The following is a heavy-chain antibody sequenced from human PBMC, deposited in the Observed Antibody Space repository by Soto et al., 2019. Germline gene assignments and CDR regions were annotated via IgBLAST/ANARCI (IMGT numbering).Heavy chain of an antibody. CDR1: GFTFSSYW. V-gene: IGHV3-7*03. Sequence: EVQLVESGGGLVQPGGSLRLSCAASGFTFSSYWMSWVRQAPGKGLEWVANIKQDGSEKYYVDSVKGRFTISRDNAKNSLYLQMNSLRAEDTAVYYCARDSSGYYYYYYVMDVWGQGTTVTVSS. CDR3: ARDSSGYYYYYYVMDV. D-gene: IGHD3-22*01. J-gene: IGHJ6*02. CDR2: IKQDGSEK.